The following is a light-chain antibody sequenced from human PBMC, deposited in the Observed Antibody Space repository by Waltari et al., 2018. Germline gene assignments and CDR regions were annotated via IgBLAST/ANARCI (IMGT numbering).Light chain of an antibody. J-gene: IGKJ2*01. V-gene: IGKV3-20*01. Sequence: EIVLTQSPDTLSLSPGERATLSCRASQSVSSDSLAWYQQKHGQAPRLLIYGASSRATGIPDRFRGSGSGTDFTLTVSRLEPEDFAVYYCQQYGSSPYTFGQGTKVDIK. CDR2: GAS. CDR1: QSVSSDS. CDR3: QQYGSSPYT.